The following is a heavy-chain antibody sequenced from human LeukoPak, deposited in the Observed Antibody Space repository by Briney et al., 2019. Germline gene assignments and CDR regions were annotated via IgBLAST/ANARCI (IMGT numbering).Heavy chain of an antibody. CDR1: GFTFNNYG. D-gene: IGHD2-2*02. CDR3: AKGLGYCRSASCYNPYFDY. CDR2: ISYDGSNK. Sequence: GGSLRLSCAASGFTFNNYGMHWVRKAPGKGLEWVAVISYDGSNKYYADSVKGRFTISRDNSKNTLYLQMNSLRAEDTAVYYCAKGLGYCRSASCYNPYFDYWGQGTLVTVSS. J-gene: IGHJ4*02. V-gene: IGHV3-30*18.